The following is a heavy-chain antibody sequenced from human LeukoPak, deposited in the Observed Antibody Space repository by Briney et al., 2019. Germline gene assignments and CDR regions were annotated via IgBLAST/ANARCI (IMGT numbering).Heavy chain of an antibody. V-gene: IGHV3-23*01. CDR1: GFIFSSYA. Sequence: GGSLRLSCAASGFIFSSYAMSWVRQAPGKGLEWVSTIDGSGSGTYYADSVQGRFTISRDNSKNTLYLEMNSLSPDDTAVYYCARGVEPLAANTLAYWGQGTLVTVSS. J-gene: IGHJ4*02. CDR3: ARGVEPLAANTLAY. CDR2: IDGSGSGT. D-gene: IGHD1-14*01.